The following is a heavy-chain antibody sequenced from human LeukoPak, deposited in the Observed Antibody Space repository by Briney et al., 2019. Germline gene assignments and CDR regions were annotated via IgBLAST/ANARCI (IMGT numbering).Heavy chain of an antibody. CDR1: GFIFSSYW. CDR3: ARGLQSAVAGTRWFDP. V-gene: IGHV3-7*05. Sequence: GGSLRLSCAASGFIFSSYWMRWVRQAPGKGGEWVANIKQDGSEKYYVDSVRGRFTISTDHAKTSLSLQINSLRAEDTAVYYCARGLQSAVAGTRWFDPWGQGTLVSVSS. J-gene: IGHJ5*02. CDR2: IKQDGSEK. D-gene: IGHD6-19*01.